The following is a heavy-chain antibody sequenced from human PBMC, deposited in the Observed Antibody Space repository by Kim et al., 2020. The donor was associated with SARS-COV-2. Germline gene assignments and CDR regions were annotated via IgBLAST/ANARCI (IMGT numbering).Heavy chain of an antibody. CDR2: T. D-gene: IGHD2-8*01. Sequence: TFFNPSLRSRLTMSQDTSQNQFSLRLSSVTAADTAVYYCTKPRAWANTFDVWGRGTMVTVSS. CDR3: TKPRAWANTFDV. V-gene: IGHV4-39*01. J-gene: IGHJ3*01.